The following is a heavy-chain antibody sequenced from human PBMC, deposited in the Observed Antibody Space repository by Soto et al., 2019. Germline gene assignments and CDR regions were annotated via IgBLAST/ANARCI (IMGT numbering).Heavy chain of an antibody. CDR1: GGLFSSYA. CDR3: ARGGSGYVWFNEF. D-gene: IGHD3-22*01. Sequence: SVKVSCKDSGGLFSSYAISWVRQAPGQGLEWMGGIIPVFGTAYYAQKFQGRVTITADESTNTAYMGLSSLRSEDTAMYYCARGGSGYVWFNEFWGQGSLVTVSS. J-gene: IGHJ4*02. CDR2: IIPVFGTA. V-gene: IGHV1-69*13.